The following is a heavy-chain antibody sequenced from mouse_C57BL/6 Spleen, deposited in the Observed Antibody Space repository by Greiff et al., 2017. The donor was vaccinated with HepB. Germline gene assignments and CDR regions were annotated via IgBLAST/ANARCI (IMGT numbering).Heavy chain of an antibody. CDR3: ARSPYYDGSSYFDY. J-gene: IGHJ2*01. CDR1: GYTFTDYN. V-gene: IGHV1-22*01. Sequence: EVQLQQSGPELVKPGASVKMSCKASGYTFTDYNMHWVKQSHGKSLEWIGYINPNNGGTSYNQKFKGKATLTVNKSSSTAYMELRSLTSEDSAVYYCARSPYYDGSSYFDYWGQGTTLTVSS. D-gene: IGHD1-1*01. CDR2: INPNNGGT.